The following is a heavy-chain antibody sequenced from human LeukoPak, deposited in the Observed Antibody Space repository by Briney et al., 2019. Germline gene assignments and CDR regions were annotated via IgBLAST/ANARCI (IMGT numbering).Heavy chain of an antibody. CDR1: GFSFSSYW. CDR2: INNGGSRT. J-gene: IGHJ4*02. V-gene: IGHV3-74*01. CDR3: ARVRGYDTSDYDY. D-gene: IGHD3-22*01. Sequence: GGSLRLSCAASGFSFSSYWVHWVRLVPGKGLVWVSRINNGGSRTTYADSVKGRFTISRDNAKNTLYLQMNSLRAEDTAVYFCARVRGYDTSDYDYWGQGTLVTVSS.